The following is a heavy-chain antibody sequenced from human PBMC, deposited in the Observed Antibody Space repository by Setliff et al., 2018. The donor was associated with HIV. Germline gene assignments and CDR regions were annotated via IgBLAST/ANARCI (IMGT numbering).Heavy chain of an antibody. D-gene: IGHD4-4*01. V-gene: IGHV4-39*02. J-gene: IGHJ5*02. CDR3: ASTATTWGRHSWFDP. Sequence: SETLSLTCIVSGGAISSRAYFWGWIRQPPGKGLEWIGSISSSGSFYYNPSLRSRVTISVDTSNNHFSLNLTSVTAADTALYYCASTATTWGRHSWFDPWGQGTLVTVS. CDR2: ISSSGSF. CDR1: GGAISSRAYF.